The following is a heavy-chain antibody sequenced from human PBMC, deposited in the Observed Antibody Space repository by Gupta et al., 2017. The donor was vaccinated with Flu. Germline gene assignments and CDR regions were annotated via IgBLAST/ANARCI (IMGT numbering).Heavy chain of an antibody. V-gene: IGHV3-74*03. CDR2: INPDGSST. CDR1: GFTFSGSY. Sequence: EVQLVESGGGLVQPGGSLRLTCAASGFTFSGSYLQWVRQAPGKGLVCVSRINPDGSSTTYADSVKGRFTISRDNAKNTLYLQMNSLGADDTAVYYCATVTTGCWGQGTLVTVSS. J-gene: IGHJ4*02. CDR3: ATVTTGC. D-gene: IGHD4-17*01.